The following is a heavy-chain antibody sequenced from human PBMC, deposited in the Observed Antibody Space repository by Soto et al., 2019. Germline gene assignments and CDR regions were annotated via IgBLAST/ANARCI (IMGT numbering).Heavy chain of an antibody. CDR1: GGSFSNSG. J-gene: IGHJ4*02. D-gene: IGHD2-21*01. Sequence: QVQLVQSGPEVTKPGSSVKVSCKASGGSFSNSGISWVRQAPGQGLQWIGGIIPLFGKSDYRQEFXXRVTLTTDESKTTAYMELSSLRSEDSATYYCAKDRAGDMSLWGQGTLVTVSS. V-gene: IGHV1-69*05. CDR3: AKDRAGDMSL. CDR2: IIPLFGKS.